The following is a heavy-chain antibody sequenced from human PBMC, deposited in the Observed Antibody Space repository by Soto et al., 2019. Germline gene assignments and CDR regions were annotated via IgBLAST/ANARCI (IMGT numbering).Heavy chain of an antibody. Sequence: GGSLRLSCTVSGFAFNSYGINWVRQAPGKGLEWVSSISKSDYTYYSDSVKGRFTISRDNAKNSVSLQMNTLRVEDTAVYYCAREDSIIIPAVSDFWGQGTLVTVSS. CDR1: GFAFNSYG. D-gene: IGHD2-2*01. CDR2: ISKSDYT. V-gene: IGHV3-21*01. J-gene: IGHJ4*02. CDR3: AREDSIIIPAVSDF.